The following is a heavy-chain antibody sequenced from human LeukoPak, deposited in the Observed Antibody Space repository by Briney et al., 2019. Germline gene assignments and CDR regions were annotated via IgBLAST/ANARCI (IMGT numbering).Heavy chain of an antibody. J-gene: IGHJ5*02. CDR1: GGSISSYY. CDR2: IYYSGST. V-gene: IGHV4-59*08. D-gene: IGHD3-22*01. Sequence: SETLSLTCTVSGGSISSYYWSWIRQPPGKGLEWIGYIYYSGSTNYNPSLKSRVTISVDTSKNQFSLKLSSVTAADTAVYYCARVSMMGWFDPWGQGTLVTVSS. CDR3: ARVSMMGWFDP.